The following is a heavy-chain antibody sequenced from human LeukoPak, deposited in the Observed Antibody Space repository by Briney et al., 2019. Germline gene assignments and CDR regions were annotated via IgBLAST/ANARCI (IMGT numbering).Heavy chain of an antibody. CDR1: GYTFTSYG. J-gene: IGHJ5*02. CDR3: ARALARMITFGGVIP. CDR2: ISAYNGNI. V-gene: IGHV1-18*01. D-gene: IGHD3-16*01. Sequence: GASVKVSCKASGYTFTSYGISWVRQAPGQGLEWMGWISAYNGNINYAQKLQGRVTMTTDTSTSTAYMELRSLRSDDAAVYYCARALARMITFGGVIPWGQGTPVTVSS.